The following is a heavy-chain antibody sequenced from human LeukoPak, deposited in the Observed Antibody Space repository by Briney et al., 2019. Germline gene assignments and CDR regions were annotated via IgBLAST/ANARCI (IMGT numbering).Heavy chain of an antibody. Sequence: ASVKVSCKASGYTFTSYDINWVRQATGQGLEWMGWMNPNSGNTGYAQKFQGRVTMTRNTSISTAYMELSSLRSEDTAAYYCARGGDYDSSGYYLPFDYWGREPWSPSPQ. J-gene: IGHJ4*02. CDR2: MNPNSGNT. V-gene: IGHV1-8*01. CDR1: GYTFTSYD. D-gene: IGHD3-22*01. CDR3: ARGGDYDSSGYYLPFDY.